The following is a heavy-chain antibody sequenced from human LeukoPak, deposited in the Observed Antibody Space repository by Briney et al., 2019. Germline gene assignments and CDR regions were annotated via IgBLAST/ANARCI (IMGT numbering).Heavy chain of an antibody. Sequence: PSQTLSLTCTVSGGSISSGGYYWSWIRQHPGKGLEWIGYIYYSGSTYYNPSLKSRVTISVDTSKNQFSLKLSSVTAADTAVYYCARAQYAGRYYDFWSGYLAYFDYWGQGTLVTVSS. CDR2: IYYSGST. J-gene: IGHJ4*02. V-gene: IGHV4-31*03. D-gene: IGHD3-3*01. CDR1: GGSISSGGYY. CDR3: ARAQYAGRYYDFWSGYLAYFDY.